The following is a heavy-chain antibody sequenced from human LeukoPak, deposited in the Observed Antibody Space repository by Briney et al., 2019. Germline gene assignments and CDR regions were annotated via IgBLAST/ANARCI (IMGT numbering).Heavy chain of an antibody. CDR2: IFHTGST. J-gene: IGHJ3*02. D-gene: IGHD3-22*01. CDR1: GGSISSYY. V-gene: IGHV4-59*04. CDR3: ARANYYDTSGYSRGAFDI. Sequence: SETLSLTCTVSGGSISSYYWSWIRQPPGKGLEWIGSIFHTGSTYYNPSPKSRVTMSVDTSKNQFSLKLSSVTAADTAFYYCARANYYDTSGYSRGAFDIWGQETMVTVSS.